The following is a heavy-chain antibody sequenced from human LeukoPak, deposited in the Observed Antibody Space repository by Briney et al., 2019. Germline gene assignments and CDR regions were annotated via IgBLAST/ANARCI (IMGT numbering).Heavy chain of an antibody. J-gene: IGHJ4*02. CDR2: ISYDGSNK. V-gene: IGHV3-30*18. CDR1: GFTFSSYG. D-gene: IGHD3-22*01. Sequence: GGSLRLSCAASGFTFSSYGMHWVRQAPSKGLEWVAVISYDGSNKYYADSVKGRFNISRDNSKNTLYLQMNSLRAEDTAVYYCAKDWAAIITYIDYWGQGTLVTVSS. CDR3: AKDWAAIITYIDY.